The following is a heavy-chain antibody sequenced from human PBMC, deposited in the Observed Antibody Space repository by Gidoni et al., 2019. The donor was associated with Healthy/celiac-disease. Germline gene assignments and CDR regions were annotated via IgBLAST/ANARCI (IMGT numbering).Heavy chain of an antibody. J-gene: IGHJ3*02. D-gene: IGHD3-10*01. CDR1: GFTFSSYA. Sequence: QVQLVESGGGVVQPGRSLRLSCAASGFTFSSYAMHWVRQAPGKGLEWVAVISYDGSNKYYADSVKGRFTISRDNSKNTLYLQMNSLGAEDTAVYYCARDGQGITMVRGVIAPADAFDIWGQGTMVTVSS. V-gene: IGHV3-30*04. CDR2: ISYDGSNK. CDR3: ARDGQGITMVRGVIAPADAFDI.